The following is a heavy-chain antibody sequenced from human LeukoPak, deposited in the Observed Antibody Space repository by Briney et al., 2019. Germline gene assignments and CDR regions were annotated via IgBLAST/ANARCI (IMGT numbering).Heavy chain of an antibody. CDR3: ARDHTPNNGMDV. CDR1: GGSISSYY. Sequence: PSETLSLTCTVSGGSISSYYWSWIRQPPGKGLEWIGYIYYSGSTNYNPSLKSRVTISVDTSKNQFSLKLSSVTAADTAVYYCARDHTPNNGMDVWGQGTTVTVSS. J-gene: IGHJ6*02. V-gene: IGHV4-59*01. CDR2: IYYSGST.